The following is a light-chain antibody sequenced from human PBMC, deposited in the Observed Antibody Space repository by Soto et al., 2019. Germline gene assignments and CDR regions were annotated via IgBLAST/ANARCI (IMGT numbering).Light chain of an antibody. CDR2: GNS. CDR1: RPNTGAGYD. J-gene: IGLJ2*01. V-gene: IGLV1-40*01. Sequence: QSVLTQPPSVSGTPGQRVTIPGTGGRPNTGAGYDVNWYQKFPGTAPKLPIYGNSNRPSGVPDRFSGSTSGSSASLAITGLQVEDAADYYCQSYDSSLSGHVVFGGGTKLNVL. CDR3: QSYDSSLSGHVV.